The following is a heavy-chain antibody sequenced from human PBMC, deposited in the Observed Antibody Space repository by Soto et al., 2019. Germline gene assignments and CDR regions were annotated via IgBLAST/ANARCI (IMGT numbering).Heavy chain of an antibody. Sequence: QVQLQESGPGLVKPSQTLSLTCIVSGGSISSNDFYWSWIRQHPGKGLEWIGYIYYSGNTYYNPSLTSRVTILVDTSKNQCSLKVSSVTAADTAVYYCARLSGSWQSWCDPWGQGTLVTVSS. CDR2: IYYSGNT. CDR1: GGSISSNDFY. V-gene: IGHV4-31*03. J-gene: IGHJ5*02. CDR3: ARLSGSWQSWCDP. D-gene: IGHD6-13*01.